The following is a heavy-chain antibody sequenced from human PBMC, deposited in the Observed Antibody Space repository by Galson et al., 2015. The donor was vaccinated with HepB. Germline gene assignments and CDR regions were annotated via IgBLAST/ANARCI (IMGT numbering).Heavy chain of an antibody. J-gene: IGHJ6*02. Sequence: SLRLSCGASGFTFRSYWMSWVRQAPGKGLEWEANIKQDGSEKYYVDSVKGRFTISRDNAKNSLYLQMNSLRAEDTAVYYCARDRRRMYYDFWSRTPDYYGMDVWGQGTTVTVSS. CDR1: GFTFRSYW. D-gene: IGHD3-3*01. CDR3: ARDRRRMYYDFWSRTPDYYGMDV. CDR2: IKQDGSEK. V-gene: IGHV3-7*03.